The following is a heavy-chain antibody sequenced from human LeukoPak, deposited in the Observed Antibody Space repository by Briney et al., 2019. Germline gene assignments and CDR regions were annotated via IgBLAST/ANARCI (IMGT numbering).Heavy chain of an antibody. CDR3: AKEGSSGWYDYYGLEV. D-gene: IGHD6-19*01. V-gene: IGHV3-23*01. CDR2: VNGGGDDT. J-gene: IGHJ6*02. Sequence: GGSLRLSCAASGFTFSSYAMSWVRPAPGKGPEWVSVVNGGGDDTYYADSVKGRFTISRDNSKNTLYLQMTSLGVGDTAVYYCAKEGSSGWYDYYGLEVWGQGTTVTVSS. CDR1: GFTFSSYA.